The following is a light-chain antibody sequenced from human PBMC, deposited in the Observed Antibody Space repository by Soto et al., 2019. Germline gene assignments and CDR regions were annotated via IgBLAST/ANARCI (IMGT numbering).Light chain of an antibody. Sequence: QSVLTQPPSASGTPGQRVIISCSGSNSNLGSNSGNWYQQLPGTAPKLLIYNTYQRPLGVPDRFSGSKSGTSACLAISGLQSDDEGDYFCAAWDDSLNGPVFGGGTKLTVL. J-gene: IGLJ3*02. V-gene: IGLV1-44*01. CDR2: NTY. CDR1: NSNLGSNS. CDR3: AAWDDSLNGPV.